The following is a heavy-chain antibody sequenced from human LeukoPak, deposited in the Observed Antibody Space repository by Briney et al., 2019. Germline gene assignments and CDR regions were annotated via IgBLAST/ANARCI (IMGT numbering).Heavy chain of an antibody. J-gene: IGHJ4*02. CDR1: GFTFSSYA. CDR2: ISGSGGST. Sequence: GGSLRLSCAASGFTFSSYAMSWVRQAPGKGLEWVPAISGSGGSTYYADSVKGRFTISRDNSKNTLYLQMNSLRAEDTAVYYCARAREATYYYDSSGYYFDYWGQGTLVTVSS. CDR3: ARAREATYYYDSSGYYFDY. D-gene: IGHD3-22*01. V-gene: IGHV3-23*01.